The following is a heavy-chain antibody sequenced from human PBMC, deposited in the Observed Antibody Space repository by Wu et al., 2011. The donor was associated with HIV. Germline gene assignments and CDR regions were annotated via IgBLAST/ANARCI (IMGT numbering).Heavy chain of an antibody. CDR3: ARVPCGGDCYSEPSTKGLYSFYYGMDV. D-gene: IGHD2-21*02. CDR1: GGTFSSYA. Sequence: QVQLVQSGAEVKKPGSSVRVSCKASGGTFSSYAISWVRQAPGQGLEWMGKIIPIFGTVNYAQKFQGRVTITTDESTSKAYMEVSSLRSEDTAVYYCARVPCGGDCYSEPSTKGLYSFYYGMDVWGQGTTVTVSS. V-gene: IGHV1-69*05. CDR2: IIPIFGTV. J-gene: IGHJ6*02.